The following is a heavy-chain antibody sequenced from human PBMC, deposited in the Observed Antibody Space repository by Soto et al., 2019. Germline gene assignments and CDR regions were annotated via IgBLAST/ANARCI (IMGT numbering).Heavy chain of an antibody. CDR2: ISYDGSDE. CDR3: AKDISPIAAVADF. Sequence: QVQLVESGGGVVQPGRSLRLSCSASGFTFSSYGMHWVRQAPGRGLEWVALISYDGSDEYIADSVKGRFTISRDNSKSTLYLQMNSLRSEDTAVYYCAKDISPIAAVADFWGQGTLLTVSS. D-gene: IGHD6-13*01. CDR1: GFTFSSYG. V-gene: IGHV3-30*18. J-gene: IGHJ4*02.